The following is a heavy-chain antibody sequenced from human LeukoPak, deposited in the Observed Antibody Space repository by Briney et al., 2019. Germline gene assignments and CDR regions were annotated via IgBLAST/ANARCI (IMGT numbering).Heavy chain of an antibody. D-gene: IGHD3-10*01. V-gene: IGHV1-69*04. Sequence: GASVKVSCKASGGTFSSYAISWVRQAPGQGLEWMERIIPILGIANYAQKFQGRVTITADKSTSTAYMELSSLRSEDTAVYYCARVWDGSGFDYWGQGTLVTVSS. CDR1: GGTFSSYA. CDR2: IIPILGIA. J-gene: IGHJ4*02. CDR3: ARVWDGSGFDY.